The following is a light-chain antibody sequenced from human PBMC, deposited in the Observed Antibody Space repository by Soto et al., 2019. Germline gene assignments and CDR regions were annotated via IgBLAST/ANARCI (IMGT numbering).Light chain of an antibody. V-gene: IGKV3-15*01. CDR1: QSVSSN. CDR3: QQYNNWPRT. CDR2: GAS. J-gene: IGKJ1*01. Sequence: EIVMTQSPATLSVSPGARAPLSCRASQSVSSNLAWYQQKPGQAPRLLICGASTRATGIPARFSGSGSGTEFTLTISSLQSEDFAVYYCQQYNNWPRTFGQGTKVDIK.